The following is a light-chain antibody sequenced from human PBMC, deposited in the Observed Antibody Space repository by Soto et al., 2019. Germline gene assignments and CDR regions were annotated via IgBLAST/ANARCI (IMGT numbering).Light chain of an antibody. Sequence: EVVLTQSPGTLSLSPGERATLSCRASQYVDGNYLSWFQQKRGQPPRVLVFATSSRATGTPIRFSGSGSGTDFTLTISRVEPEDFAVYYCQQCYSSPLTFGGGTKVEIK. CDR1: QYVDGNY. J-gene: IGKJ4*01. CDR2: ATS. CDR3: QQCYSSPLT. V-gene: IGKV3-20*01.